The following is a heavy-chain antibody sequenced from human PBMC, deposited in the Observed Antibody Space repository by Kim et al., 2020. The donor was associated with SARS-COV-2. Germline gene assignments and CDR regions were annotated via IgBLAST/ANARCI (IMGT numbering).Heavy chain of an antibody. D-gene: IGHD6-25*01. J-gene: IGHJ3*02. Sequence: SADSGKGRFTSSRDSSRTTLSLQMNSLRPEDTAVYYCARAVAALFNAFDMWGQGTMVTVSS. CDR3: ARAVAALFNAFDM. V-gene: IGHV3-30*01.